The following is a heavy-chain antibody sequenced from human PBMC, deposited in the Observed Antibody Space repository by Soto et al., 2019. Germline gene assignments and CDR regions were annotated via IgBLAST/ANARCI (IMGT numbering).Heavy chain of an antibody. Sequence: EVQLVESGGGLVQPGGCLRLSCAASGFTFRSHYMSWVRQAPGKGLEWVANIKQDGSDKYYVDSVKGRFTISRDNDENSRYLQMNSLRAEDTALYSCASEGAVAGTLGDCWGQGTLVTVSS. V-gene: IGHV3-7*04. CDR2: IKQDGSDK. CDR1: GFTFRSHY. CDR3: ASEGAVAGTLGDC. D-gene: IGHD6-19*01. J-gene: IGHJ4*02.